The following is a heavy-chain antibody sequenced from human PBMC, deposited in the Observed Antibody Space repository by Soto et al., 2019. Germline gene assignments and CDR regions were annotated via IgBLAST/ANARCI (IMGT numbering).Heavy chain of an antibody. CDR2: ISYDGSNK. J-gene: IGHJ4*02. D-gene: IGHD5-12*01. V-gene: IGHV3-30-3*01. CDR3: ASVYRMATIDY. CDR1: GFTFSSYA. Sequence: GGSLRLSCAATGFTFSSYAMHWVRQAPGKGLEWVAVISYDGSNKYYADSVKGRFTISRDNSKNTLYLQMNSLRAEDTDVYYSASVYRMATIDYWGQGTLVTVSS.